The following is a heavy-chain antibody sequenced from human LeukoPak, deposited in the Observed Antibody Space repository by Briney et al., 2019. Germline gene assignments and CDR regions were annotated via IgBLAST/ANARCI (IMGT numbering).Heavy chain of an antibody. J-gene: IGHJ5*02. V-gene: IGHV1-69*05. CDR2: IIPIFGTA. Sequence: SVKVSCKASGGTFTSYAISWVRQAPGQGLEWMGGIIPIFGTANYAQKFQGRVTITTDESTSTAYMELSSLRSEDTAVYYCARGTIAAARFDPWGQGTLVTVSS. CDR3: ARGTIAAARFDP. D-gene: IGHD6-13*01. CDR1: GGTFTSYA.